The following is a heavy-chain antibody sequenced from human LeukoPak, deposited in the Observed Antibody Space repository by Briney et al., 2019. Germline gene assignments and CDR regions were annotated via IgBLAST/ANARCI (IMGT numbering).Heavy chain of an antibody. V-gene: IGHV3-21*01. CDR3: AREGYYGSGSYYNAGGNDELDY. Sequence: GGSLRLSCAASGCTFSSYSMNWVRQAPGKGLEWGSSISSSSSCTNYADSVKGRFTISIDNSKNPLYLQMSSLRAEDKAVYYCAREGYYGSGSYYNAGGNDELDYWGQGTLVTVSS. D-gene: IGHD3-10*01. CDR2: ISSSSSCT. CDR1: GCTFSSYS. J-gene: IGHJ4*02.